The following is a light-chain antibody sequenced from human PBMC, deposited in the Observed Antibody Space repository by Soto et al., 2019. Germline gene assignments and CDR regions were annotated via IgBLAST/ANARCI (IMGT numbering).Light chain of an antibody. V-gene: IGKV1-5*01. CDR1: QDVTTW. CDR2: DAS. J-gene: IGKJ4*01. CDR3: PQYKTSSLT. Sequence: DVQMTQSPSTLSASVGDRVTISCRASQDVTTWLAWYQQKPGKAPKLLIYDASSLESGVPSRFSGSGSGTEFTLTISSLQPDDTATYHCPQYKTSSLTFGGGTKVDIK.